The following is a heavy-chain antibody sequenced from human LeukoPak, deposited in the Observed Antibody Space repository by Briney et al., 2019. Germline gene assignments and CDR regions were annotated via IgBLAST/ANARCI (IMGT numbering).Heavy chain of an antibody. Sequence: PGGSLRLSCAASGFTFSSYSMNWVRQAPGKGLEWVSSISSSSSYIYYADSVKGRFTISRDNAKNSLYLQMNSLRAEDTAVYYCARDPHTQWRIPYIVVVPAAIRHYYGMDVWGQGTTVTVSS. CDR1: GFTFSSYS. CDR2: ISSSSSYI. J-gene: IGHJ6*02. V-gene: IGHV3-21*01. D-gene: IGHD2-2*02. CDR3: ARDPHTQWRIPYIVVVPAAIRHYYGMDV.